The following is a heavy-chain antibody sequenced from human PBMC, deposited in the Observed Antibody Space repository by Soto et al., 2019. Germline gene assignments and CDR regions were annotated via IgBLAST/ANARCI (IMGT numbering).Heavy chain of an antibody. V-gene: IGHV4-59*08. J-gene: IGHJ2*01. D-gene: IGHD6-13*01. CDR3: ARRQGGSSWYWYFDL. Sequence: SETLSLTCTVSGGSISSYYWSWIRQPPGKGLEWIGYIYYSGSTNYNPSLKSRVTISVDTSKNQFSLKLSSVTAADTAVYYCARRQGGSSWYWYFDLWGRGTLVTSPQ. CDR2: IYYSGST. CDR1: GGSISSYY.